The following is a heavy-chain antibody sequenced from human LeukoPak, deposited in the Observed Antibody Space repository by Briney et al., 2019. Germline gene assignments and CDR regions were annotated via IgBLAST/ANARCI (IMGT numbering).Heavy chain of an antibody. Sequence: SETLSLTCTVSGGSITSDHWSWIRQPPGRGLEWLAFVFFGGAPDYNPSLKSRITISVDTSRNQFSLKLSSVTAADTAVYYCARDPVGAFDIWGQGTMVTVSS. CDR1: GGSITSDH. CDR2: VFFGGAP. J-gene: IGHJ3*02. V-gene: IGHV4-59*01. CDR3: ARDPVGAFDI. D-gene: IGHD1-26*01.